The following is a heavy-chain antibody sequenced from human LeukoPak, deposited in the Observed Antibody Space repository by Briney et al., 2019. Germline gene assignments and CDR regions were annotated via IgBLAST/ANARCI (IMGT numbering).Heavy chain of an antibody. D-gene: IGHD1-1*01. CDR3: ARGPRHDYYFDY. J-gene: IGHJ4*02. CDR1: GFTFSSYA. V-gene: IGHV3-30*04. CDR2: ISYDGSNK. Sequence: PGRSLRLSCAASGFTFSSYAMHWVRQAPGKGLEWVAVISYDGSNKYYADSVKGRFTISRDNSKNTLYLQMNSLRAEDTAVYYCARGPRHDYYFDYWGQGTLVTVSS.